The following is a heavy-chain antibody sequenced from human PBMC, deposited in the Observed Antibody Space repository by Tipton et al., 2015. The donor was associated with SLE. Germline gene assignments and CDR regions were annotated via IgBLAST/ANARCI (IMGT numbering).Heavy chain of an antibody. CDR2: IYYSGST. CDR3: ARHGGGLPLGY. CDR1: GGSISSSSYY. V-gene: IGHV4-39*01. D-gene: IGHD5-12*01. J-gene: IGHJ4*02. Sequence: TLSLTCTVSGGSISSSSYYWGWIRQPPGKGLEWIGSIYYSGSTYYNPSLKSRVTISVDTSKNQFSLKLTSVTAADTAVYYCARHGGGLPLGYWGQGTLVTVSS.